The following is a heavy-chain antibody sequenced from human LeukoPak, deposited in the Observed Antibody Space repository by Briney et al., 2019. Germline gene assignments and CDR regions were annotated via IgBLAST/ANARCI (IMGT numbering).Heavy chain of an antibody. V-gene: IGHV3-74*01. CDR1: EFTFSSYW. D-gene: IGHD2-21*01. CDR2: IKGDRSST. CDR3: ARGAYCGGDCPLPNSLY. Sequence: GGSLRLSCAASEFTFSSYWMHWVRQAPGKGLVWISRIKGDRSSTNYADSVKGRFTISRDNAKNTLYLQLNSLRAEDTAVYYGARGAYCGGDCPLPNSLYWGRGTLVTVSS. J-gene: IGHJ4*02.